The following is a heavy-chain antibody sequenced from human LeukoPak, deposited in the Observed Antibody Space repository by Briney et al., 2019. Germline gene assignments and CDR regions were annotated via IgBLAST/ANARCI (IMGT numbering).Heavy chain of an antibody. CDR2: ISYDGSNK. J-gene: IGHJ4*02. V-gene: IGHV3-30*18. Sequence: GRSLRLSCAASGFTFSSYGMHWVRQAPGKGLEWVAVISYDGSNKYYADSVKGRFTTSRDNSNNTLYLQMNSLRAEDTAVYYCAKGSRSSGHYSDYWGQGTLVTVSS. D-gene: IGHD3-22*01. CDR1: GFTFSSYG. CDR3: AKGSRSSGHYSDY.